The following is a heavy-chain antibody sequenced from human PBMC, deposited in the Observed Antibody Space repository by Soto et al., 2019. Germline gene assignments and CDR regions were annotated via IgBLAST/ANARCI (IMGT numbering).Heavy chain of an antibody. CDR1: GGSFSGYY. J-gene: IGHJ4*02. V-gene: IGHV4-34*01. D-gene: IGHD3-9*01. CDR3: GRVGRRDYDILTGFAD. Sequence: PSETLSLTCAVYGGSFSGYYWSWIRQPPGKGLEWIGEINHSGSTNYNPSLKSRVTISVDTSKNQFSLKLSSVTAADTAVYYCGRVGRRDYDILTGFADWGQGTLVTVSS. CDR2: INHSGST.